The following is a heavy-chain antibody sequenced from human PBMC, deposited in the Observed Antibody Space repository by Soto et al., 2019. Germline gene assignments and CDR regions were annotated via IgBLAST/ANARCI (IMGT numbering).Heavy chain of an antibody. J-gene: IGHJ6*02. D-gene: IGHD2-21*02. V-gene: IGHV4-34*01. CDR3: ARETGDYYRYYYYYGMDV. Sequence: PSETRCVSWAGDGACCGGDEWRWGGSPPRDGLEWIGEINHSGSTNYNPSLKSRVTISVDTSKNQFSLKLSSVTAADTAVYYCARETGDYYRYYYYYGMDVWGQGTTVT. CDR1: GACCGGDE. CDR2: INHSGST.